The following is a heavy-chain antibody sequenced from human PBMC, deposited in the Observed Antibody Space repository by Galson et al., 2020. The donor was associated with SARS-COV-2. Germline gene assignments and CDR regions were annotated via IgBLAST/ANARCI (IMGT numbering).Heavy chain of an antibody. CDR3: ARDLRNFDMSDFDL. Sequence: GGSLRLSCAASGFSFSYYAMHWVRQAPGKGLEWVSTITSYNGKKDYADSVKGRFTISRDNSKNTLYLQMDSLRAEDTAVYCCARDLRNFDMSDFDLWDQGTLVTVSS. D-gene: IGHD3-9*01. V-gene: IGHV3-30*03. CDR2: ITSYNGKK. CDR1: GFSFSYYA. J-gene: IGHJ4*02.